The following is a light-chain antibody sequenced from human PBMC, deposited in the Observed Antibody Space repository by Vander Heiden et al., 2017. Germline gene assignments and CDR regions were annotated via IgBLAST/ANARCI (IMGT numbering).Light chain of an antibody. J-gene: IGKJ1*01. V-gene: IGKV1-6*01. Sequence: ATQMTQSPSSLSASVGDRVTITCRASQGIGNDVGWYQQKPGKAPKLLIFGASSLQSGVPSRFSGSGSGTDFTLRISSLQPEDFATYYCLQDYTFPRAFGQGTKVEIK. CDR1: QGIGND. CDR3: LQDYTFPRA. CDR2: GAS.